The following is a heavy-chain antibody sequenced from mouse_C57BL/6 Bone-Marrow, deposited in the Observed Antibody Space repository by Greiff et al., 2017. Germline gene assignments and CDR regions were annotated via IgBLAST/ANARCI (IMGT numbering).Heavy chain of an antibody. Sequence: QVQLQQPGAELVRPGSSVKLSCKASGYTFTSYCMYWVKQRPIQGLEWIGNIDPSDSETHYNQKFKDKVTLAVDKSTSTAYMQLSRLTSEDSADYYCARSRWACLAYWGQGTLVTVSA. CDR3: ARSRWACLAY. D-gene: IGHD1-1*02. CDR2: IDPSDSET. V-gene: IGHV1-52*01. J-gene: IGHJ3*01. CDR1: GYTFTSYC.